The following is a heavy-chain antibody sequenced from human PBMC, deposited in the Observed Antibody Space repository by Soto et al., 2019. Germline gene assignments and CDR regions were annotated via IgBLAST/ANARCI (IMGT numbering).Heavy chain of an antibody. Sequence: QVQLQESGPGLVKPSETLSLTCTVSGGSISSYYWSWIRQPPGKGLEWIGYIYSSGSTNYNPSLKSRVTISVDTSKNQFSLKMTSVTAADTALYYCARHSSISSGWYYWSLGTLVTVSA. CDR2: IYSSGST. CDR1: GGSISSYY. D-gene: IGHD6-13*01. V-gene: IGHV4-59*08. J-gene: IGHJ4*02. CDR3: ARHSSISSGWYY.